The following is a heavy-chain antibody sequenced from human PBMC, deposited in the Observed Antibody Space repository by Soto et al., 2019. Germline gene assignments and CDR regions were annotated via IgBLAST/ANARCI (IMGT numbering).Heavy chain of an antibody. Sequence: QVQLVESGGGVVQPGRSLRLSCAASGFTFSIYAMHWVRQAPGKGLEWVAVISYDGARKAYANSVKGRFTISRDTSKNPLLLQMNRPGGGDTGGYFCLGGERGGTAGVIGGRPGEYRMGGWGRGTTVTVSS. J-gene: IGHJ6*02. D-gene: IGHD1-26*01. V-gene: IGHV3-30-3*01. CDR1: GFTFSIYA. CDR3: LGGERGGTAGVIGGRPGEYRMGG. CDR2: ISYDGARK.